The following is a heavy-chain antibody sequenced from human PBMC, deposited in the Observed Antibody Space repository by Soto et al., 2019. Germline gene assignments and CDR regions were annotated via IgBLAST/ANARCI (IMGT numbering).Heavy chain of an antibody. CDR2: IIPIFGTA. CDR3: ARDRGPSSGYYPYWFDP. Sequence: QVQLVQSGAEVKKPGSSVKVSCKASGGTFSSYAITWVRQAPGQGLEWMGGIIPIFGTATYAQKFQGRVTITADESTSTAYMELSSLRSEATAVYYCARDRGPSSGYYPYWFDPWGQGTLVTVSS. J-gene: IGHJ5*02. CDR1: GGTFSSYA. V-gene: IGHV1-69*12. D-gene: IGHD3-22*01.